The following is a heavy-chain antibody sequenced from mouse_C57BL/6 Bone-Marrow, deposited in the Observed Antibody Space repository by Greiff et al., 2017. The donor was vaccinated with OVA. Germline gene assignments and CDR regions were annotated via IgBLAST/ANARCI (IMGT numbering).Heavy chain of an antibody. V-gene: IGHV1-64*01. CDR1: GYTFTSYW. Sequence: QVQLQQPGAELVKPGASVKLSCKASGYTFTSYWMHWVKQRPGQGLEWIGMIHPNSGSTNYNEKFKSKATLTVDKSSSTAYMQLSSLTSEDSAVDYCARYYGSSYGAWFAYWGQGTLVTVSA. D-gene: IGHD1-1*01. J-gene: IGHJ3*01. CDR3: ARYYGSSYGAWFAY. CDR2: IHPNSGST.